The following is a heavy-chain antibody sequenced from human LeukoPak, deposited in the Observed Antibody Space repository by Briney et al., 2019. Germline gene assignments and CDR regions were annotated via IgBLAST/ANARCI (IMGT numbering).Heavy chain of an antibody. CDR2: ISSSSSYI. V-gene: IGHV3-21*01. D-gene: IGHD6-19*01. J-gene: IGHJ4*02. Sequence: GGSLRLSCAASGFTFSSYSMNWVRQAPGKGLEWVSSISSSSSYIYYADSVKGRFTISRDNAKNSLYLQMNSLRAEDTAVYYCARSEGNIAVAAYYFDYWGQGTLVTVSS. CDR1: GFTFSSYS. CDR3: ARSEGNIAVAAYYFDY.